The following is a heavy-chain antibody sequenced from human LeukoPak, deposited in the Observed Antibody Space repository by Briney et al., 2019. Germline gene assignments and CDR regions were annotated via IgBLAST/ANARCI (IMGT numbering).Heavy chain of an antibody. CDR3: AKGVRGYSYGMFDY. D-gene: IGHD5-18*01. V-gene: IGHV3-30*02. J-gene: IGHJ4*02. Sequence: GGSLRLSCAASGFTFSSYGMHWVRQAPGKGLEWVAFIRYDGSNKYYADSVKGRFTISRDNSKNTLYLQMNSLRAEDTAVYYCAKGVRGYSYGMFDYWGQGTLVTVSS. CDR2: IRYDGSNK. CDR1: GFTFSSYG.